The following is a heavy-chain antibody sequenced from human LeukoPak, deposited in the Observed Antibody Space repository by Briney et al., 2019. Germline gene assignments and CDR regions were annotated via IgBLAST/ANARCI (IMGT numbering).Heavy chain of an antibody. V-gene: IGHV5-51*01. D-gene: IGHD5-24*01. CDR2: IYPGDSDT. CDR1: NYSFTNYW. Sequence: GESLKISCKGPNYSFTNYWIAWVRQMPGKGLEWMGVIYPGDSDTRYSPSFQGQVTISADKSISTAYLQWSSLKASDTAMYYCARRRDGYNWPTYYFDYWGQGTLVTVSS. CDR3: ARRRDGYNWPTYYFDY. J-gene: IGHJ4*02.